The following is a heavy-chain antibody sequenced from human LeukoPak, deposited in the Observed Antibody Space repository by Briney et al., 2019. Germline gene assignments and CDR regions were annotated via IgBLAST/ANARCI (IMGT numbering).Heavy chain of an antibody. D-gene: IGHD2-8*01. CDR2: IWYDGSNK. CDR3: ARDTVNGPFVISLDL. Sequence: HPGGSLRLSCAASGFTFSSYGMHWVRQAPGKGLEWVAVIWYDGSNKYYADSVKGRFTISRDNSKNTLYLQMNSLRDEDTTVYFCARDTVNGPFVISLDLWGQGALVTVSS. J-gene: IGHJ5*02. V-gene: IGHV3-33*01. CDR1: GFTFSSYG.